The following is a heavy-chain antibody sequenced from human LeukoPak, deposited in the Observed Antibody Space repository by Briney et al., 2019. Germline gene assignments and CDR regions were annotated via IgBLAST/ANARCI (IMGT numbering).Heavy chain of an antibody. CDR1: GGSISSSSYY. Sequence: SETLSLTCTVSGGSISSSSYYWGWIRQPPGKGLEGIGSIYYSGSTYYNPSLKSRVTISVDTSKNQFSLKLSSVTAADTAVYYCARGVPNYDFWSGYYPGWFDPWGQGTLVTVSS. D-gene: IGHD3-3*01. CDR3: ARGVPNYDFWSGYYPGWFDP. V-gene: IGHV4-39*01. J-gene: IGHJ5*02. CDR2: IYYSGST.